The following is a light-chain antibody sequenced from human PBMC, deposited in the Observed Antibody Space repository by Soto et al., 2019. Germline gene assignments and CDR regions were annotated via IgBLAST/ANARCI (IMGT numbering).Light chain of an antibody. Sequence: EIVLTQSPTTLSLSPGERGTLSCRASQSIGNQLAWYQQKPGPAPRLLISEVSNRATGTPARFSGSGSGTDVITTSTRVQAEDFAIYYCQKRRDWPLTSGGGTKVEIK. J-gene: IGKJ4*01. CDR3: QKRRDWPLT. V-gene: IGKV3-11*01. CDR2: EVS. CDR1: QSIGNQ.